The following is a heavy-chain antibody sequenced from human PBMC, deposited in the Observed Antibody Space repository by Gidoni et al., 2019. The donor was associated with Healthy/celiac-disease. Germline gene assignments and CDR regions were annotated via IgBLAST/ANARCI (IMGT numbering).Heavy chain of an antibody. CDR1: GYTFTGYY. CDR2: INPNSGGT. D-gene: IGHD6-6*01. J-gene: IGHJ6*02. CDR3: ARAGPEYSSSSIHYYYYGMDV. V-gene: IGHV1-2*02. Sequence: QVQLVQSGAEVKKPGASVKVSCKASGYTFTGYYMHWVRQAPGQGLEWMGWINPNSGGTNYAQKFQGRVTMTRDTSISTAYMELSRLRSDDTAVYYCARAGPEYSSSSIHYYYYGMDVWGQGTTVTVSS.